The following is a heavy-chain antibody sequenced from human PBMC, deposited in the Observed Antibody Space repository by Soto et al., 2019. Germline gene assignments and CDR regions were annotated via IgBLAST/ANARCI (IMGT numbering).Heavy chain of an antibody. V-gene: IGHV4-34*01. CDR2: INHSGST. D-gene: IGHD2-2*01. CDR1: GGSFSGYY. J-gene: IGHJ4*02. CDR3: ASKGGGYCSSTSCHGNFFY. Sequence: QVQLQQWGAGLLKPSETLSLTCAVYGGSFSGYYWSWIRQPPGKGLEWIGEINHSGSTNYHPSLTRRVTISVATSKNQFSLKLSSVTAADTAVYYCASKGGGYCSSTSCHGNFFYWGQGTLVTVSS.